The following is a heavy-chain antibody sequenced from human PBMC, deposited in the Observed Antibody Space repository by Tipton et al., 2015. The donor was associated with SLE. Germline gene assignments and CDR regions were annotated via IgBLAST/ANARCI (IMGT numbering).Heavy chain of an antibody. V-gene: IGHV1-3*01. Sequence: QVQLVQSGAEVKKPGASVKVSCKASGYTFTSYAMHWVRQDPGQRLEWMGWINAGNGNTKYSQKFQGRVTITRDTSASTAYMELSSLRSEDTAVYSCASGMTDYYYYMDVWGKGTAVTVSS. CDR3: ASGMTDYYYYMDV. CDR2: INAGNGNT. D-gene: IGHD1-26*01. J-gene: IGHJ6*03. CDR1: GYTFTSYA.